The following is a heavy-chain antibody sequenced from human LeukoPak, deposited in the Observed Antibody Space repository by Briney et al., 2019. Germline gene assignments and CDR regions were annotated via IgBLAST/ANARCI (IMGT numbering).Heavy chain of an antibody. Sequence: GGSLRLSCAASGFTFDDYAMHWVRQAPGKGLEWVSLISWDGGSTYYADSVKGRFTISRDNSKNSLYLQMNSLRAEDTALYYCAKDMAAYYYSSGNIDYWGQGTLVTVSS. J-gene: IGHJ4*02. CDR3: AKDMAAYYYSSGNIDY. V-gene: IGHV3-43D*03. D-gene: IGHD3-10*01. CDR2: ISWDGGST. CDR1: GFTFDDYA.